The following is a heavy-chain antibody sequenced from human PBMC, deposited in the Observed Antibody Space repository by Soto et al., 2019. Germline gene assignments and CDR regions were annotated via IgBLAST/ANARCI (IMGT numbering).Heavy chain of an antibody. J-gene: IGHJ3*01. CDR2: INDNGGAT. CDR1: GFTFRTSV. CDR3: ARDGFGGGHAGGFDV. V-gene: IGHV3-23*01. Sequence: EVQLLDSGGGLVQPGGSLRLSCAASGFTFRTSVMTWVRQAPGKGLEWVSTINDNGGATHYADSVKGRFTISRDNSRDTMFLQMNSMRAADTAIYYCARDGFGGGHAGGFDVWGQGTMVTVSS. D-gene: IGHD1-26*01.